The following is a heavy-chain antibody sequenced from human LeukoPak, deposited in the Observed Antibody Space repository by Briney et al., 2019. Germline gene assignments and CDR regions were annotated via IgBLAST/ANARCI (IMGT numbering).Heavy chain of an antibody. V-gene: IGHV3-74*01. CDR2: IKSDGSST. Sequence: GGTLRLSCAASGFTFSIYSMHWVRQAPGKGLVWVSRIKSDGSSTSYADSVKGRFTIYRDNAKNTLYLQMDSLRVEDTAVYYCAKSDWFDPWGQGTLVTVSS. J-gene: IGHJ5*02. CDR1: GFTFSIYS. CDR3: AKSDWFDP.